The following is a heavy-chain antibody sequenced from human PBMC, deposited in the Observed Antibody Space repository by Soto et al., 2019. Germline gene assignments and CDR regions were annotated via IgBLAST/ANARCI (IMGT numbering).Heavy chain of an antibody. V-gene: IGHV4-34*01. D-gene: IGHD3-10*01. CDR3: ARGAGNTMVRGVIIPNWFDP. CDR2: INHSGST. Sequence: QVQLQQWGAGLLKPSETLSLTCAVYGGSFSGYYWSWIRQPPGKGLEWIGEINHSGSTNYNPSLKSRMTISVYPSKNQFSLKLSSVTAADTAVYYCARGAGNTMVRGVIIPNWFDPWGQGTLVTVSS. J-gene: IGHJ5*02. CDR1: GGSFSGYY.